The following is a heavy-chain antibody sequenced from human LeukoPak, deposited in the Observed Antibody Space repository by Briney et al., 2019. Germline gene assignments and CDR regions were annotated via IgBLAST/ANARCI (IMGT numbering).Heavy chain of an antibody. CDR3: ARTRRAAAGVIDY. CDR2: IFPHDSNT. Sequence: GESLKISCKGSGYSFMDYWIGWVRQMPGKGPEWMGFIFPHDSNTKYSPSFQGQVTISVDKSISTAYLQWSSLKASNTAMYYCARTRRAAAGVIDYWGKEPWSPSPQ. V-gene: IGHV5-51*01. CDR1: GYSFMDYW. J-gene: IGHJ4*01. D-gene: IGHD6-13*01.